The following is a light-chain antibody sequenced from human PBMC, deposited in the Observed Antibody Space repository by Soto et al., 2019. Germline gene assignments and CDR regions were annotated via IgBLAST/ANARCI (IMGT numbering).Light chain of an antibody. CDR1: QIVGSSY. Sequence: EILMMQSPATLSVSPGEGATLSCRASQIVGSSYLAWYQQKPGQAPRLLIYGASSRATGIPDRFSGSGSGTDFTLTISRLEPEDFAVYYCQQYGSSPPITFGQGTRLEI. V-gene: IGKV3-20*01. CDR2: GAS. CDR3: QQYGSSPPIT. J-gene: IGKJ5*01.